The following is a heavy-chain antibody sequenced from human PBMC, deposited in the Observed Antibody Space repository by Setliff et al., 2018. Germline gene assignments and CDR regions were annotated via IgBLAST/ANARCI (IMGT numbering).Heavy chain of an antibody. CDR3: AISTLSICSGGSCPNAFDV. Sequence: ASVKVSCKASGYIFTSYGISWVRQAPGQGLEWVGWISSYNDVTNYAQSFQGRVTMTTDTSKSAAYMDLRGLRSDDTAVYYCAISTLSICSGGSCPNAFDVWGQGTMVTVSS. CDR2: ISSYNDVT. J-gene: IGHJ3*01. V-gene: IGHV1-18*01. D-gene: IGHD2-15*01. CDR1: GYIFTSYG.